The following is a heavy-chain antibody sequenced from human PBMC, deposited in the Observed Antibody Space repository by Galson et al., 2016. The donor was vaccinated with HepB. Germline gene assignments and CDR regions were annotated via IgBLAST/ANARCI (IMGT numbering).Heavy chain of an antibody. Sequence: RLSCAVSGFTFRNAWMSWVRQAPGKGLECVGRVKSKTDGGTIDYAAPVKGRFTISRDDSKNTLYLQMNSLKSEDTAIYYCTTDSDPRSSYYYYYYTMDVWGKGTTVTVSS. J-gene: IGHJ6*04. V-gene: IGHV3-15*01. CDR3: TTDSDPRSSYYYYYYTMDV. CDR2: VKSKTDGGTI. CDR1: GFTFRNAW. D-gene: IGHD6-19*01.